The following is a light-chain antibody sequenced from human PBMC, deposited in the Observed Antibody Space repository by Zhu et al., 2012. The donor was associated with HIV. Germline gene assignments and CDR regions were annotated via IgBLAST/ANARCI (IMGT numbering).Light chain of an antibody. CDR2: GAS. J-gene: IGKJ2*01. CDR3: QQYDSSPYT. V-gene: IGKV3-20*01. CDR1: QSVSSTY. Sequence: EVVLTQSPDTLSLSPGERATLSCRASQSVSSTYLAWYQQKPGLAPRLLIYGASSRATGIPDRFSGSGSGTDFTLTISRLEPEDFAVYYCQQYDSSPYTFGQGTKLEIK.